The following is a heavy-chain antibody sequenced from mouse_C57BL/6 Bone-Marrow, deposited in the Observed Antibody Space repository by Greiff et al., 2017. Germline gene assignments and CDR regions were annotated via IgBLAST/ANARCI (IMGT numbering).Heavy chain of an antibody. Sequence: EVQLQESGPGLVKPSQSLSLTCSVTGYSITSGYYWNWIRQFPGNKLEWMGYISYDGSNNYNPSLKNRISITRDTAKNQFCLTLNSVTTEDTATYYCARERVGLYDGYYERDAMDYWGQGTSVTVSS. V-gene: IGHV3-6*01. CDR2: ISYDGSN. D-gene: IGHD2-3*01. CDR1: GYSITSGYY. CDR3: ARERVGLYDGYYERDAMDY. J-gene: IGHJ4*01.